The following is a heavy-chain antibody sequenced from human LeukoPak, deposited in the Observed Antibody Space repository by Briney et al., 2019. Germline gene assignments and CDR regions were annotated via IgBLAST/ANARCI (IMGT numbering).Heavy chain of an antibody. CDR1: GGTISSSNW. V-gene: IGHV4-4*02. Sequence: PSETLSLTCAVSGGTISSSNWWSWVRQPPGKSLEWIGEIYHSGSTNYNPSIKSRVTISVDKSKNQFSLKLSSVTAADTAVYYCARDGPYYYDSSGYYGDNWFDPWGQGTLVTVSS. CDR3: ARDGPYYYDSSGYYGDNWFDP. J-gene: IGHJ5*02. CDR2: IYHSGST. D-gene: IGHD3-22*01.